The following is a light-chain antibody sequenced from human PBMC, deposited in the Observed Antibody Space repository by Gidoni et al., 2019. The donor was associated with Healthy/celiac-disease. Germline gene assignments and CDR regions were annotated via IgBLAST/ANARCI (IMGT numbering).Light chain of an antibody. CDR1: QSICSY. CDR3: QQSYSTPFT. CDR2: AAS. Sequence: IQMTPSPSSLSASVGDRVTITCRASQSICSYLNWYQQKPGKAPKLLIYAASSLQSGVPSRFSGSGSGTDFTLTISSLQPEDFATYYCQQSYSTPFTFGPGTKVDIK. V-gene: IGKV1-39*01. J-gene: IGKJ3*01.